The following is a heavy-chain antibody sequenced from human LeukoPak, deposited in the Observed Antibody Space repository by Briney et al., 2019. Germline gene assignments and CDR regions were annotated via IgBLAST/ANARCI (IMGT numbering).Heavy chain of an antibody. CDR1: GFTFSSYG. J-gene: IGHJ3*02. CDR2: IWYDGSNK. D-gene: IGHD3-22*01. V-gene: IGHV3-33*01. CDR3: ARGSGSGYGAFDI. Sequence: SGGSLRLSCAASGFTFSSYGMHWVRQAPGKGLEWVAVIWYDGSNKYYADSVKGRFTISRDNSKSTLYLQMNSLRAEDTAVYYCARGSGSGYGAFDIWAKGQWSPSLQ.